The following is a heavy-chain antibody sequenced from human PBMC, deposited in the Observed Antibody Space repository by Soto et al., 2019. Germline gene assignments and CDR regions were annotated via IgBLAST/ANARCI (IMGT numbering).Heavy chain of an antibody. CDR3: AKGGRQWLVTSDFNY. CDR2: INAGNGNT. CDR1: GYTFTSYA. V-gene: IGHV1-3*01. Sequence: GASVKVSCKASGYTFTSYAMHWVRQAPGQRLEWMGWINAGNGNTKYSQKFQGRVTITRDTSASTAYMELSSLRSEDTAVYYCAKGGRQWLVTSDFNYWGQGALVTSPQ. D-gene: IGHD6-19*01. J-gene: IGHJ4*02.